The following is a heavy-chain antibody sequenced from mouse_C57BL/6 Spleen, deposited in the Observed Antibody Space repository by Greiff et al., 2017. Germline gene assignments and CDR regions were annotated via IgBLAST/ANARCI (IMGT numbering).Heavy chain of an antibody. V-gene: IGHV5-9-1*02. CDR2: ISSGGDYI. D-gene: IGHD1-1*01. Sequence: EVQLVESGEGLVKPGGSLKLSCAASGFTFSSYAMSWVRQTPEKRLEWVAYISSGGDYIYYADTVKGRFTISRDNARNTLYLQMSSLKSEDTAMYYCTREGGSRNYYAMDYWGQGTSVTVSS. J-gene: IGHJ4*01. CDR1: GFTFSSYA. CDR3: TREGGSRNYYAMDY.